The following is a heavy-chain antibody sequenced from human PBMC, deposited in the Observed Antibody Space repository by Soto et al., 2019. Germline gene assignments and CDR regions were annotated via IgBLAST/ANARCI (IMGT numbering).Heavy chain of an antibody. CDR3: ARDSGYDLTQPGMDV. Sequence: WGSLRLSCAASGFTFNNYDMHWVREATGKGLEWVAVIGAAGDTHYPGSVKGRFTISRENGKNSVYLQMNSLRAGDTAIYYCARDSGYDLTQPGMDVWGQGTTVTVSS. D-gene: IGHD5-12*01. V-gene: IGHV3-13*01. J-gene: IGHJ6*02. CDR1: GFTFNNYD. CDR2: IGAAGDT.